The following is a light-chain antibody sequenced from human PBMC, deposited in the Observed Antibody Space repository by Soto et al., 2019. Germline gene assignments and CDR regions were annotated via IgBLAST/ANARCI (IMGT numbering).Light chain of an antibody. CDR2: GAS. CDR1: QSVSGN. J-gene: IGKJ4*01. CDR3: QQYNNWLFT. V-gene: IGKV3-15*01. Sequence: EIVMTQSPATLSVSPGERVTLSCRASQSVSGNLAWYQQKPGQAPRLLIHGASTRATGIPARFSGSGSGTDFTLTISSLQSEDFAVYYCQQYNNWLFTFGGGTRVEIK.